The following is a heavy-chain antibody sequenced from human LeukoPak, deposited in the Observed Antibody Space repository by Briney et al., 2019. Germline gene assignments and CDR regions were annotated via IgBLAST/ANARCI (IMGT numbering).Heavy chain of an antibody. V-gene: IGHV3-64D*06. CDR2: ISSDGGGT. D-gene: IGHD2-2*01. J-gene: IGHJ3*01. CDR1: GFTFNSYS. Sequence: GGSLRLSSSASGFTFNSYSMHWVRQAPGKGLEYVSAISSDGGGTYYADSVKGRFTISRDNSKNTLDLQMSSLRVEDTAVYYCVKDFSFCTTTSCYVGGYPAFDVWGQGTTVTVSS. CDR3: VKDFSFCTTTSCYVGGYPAFDV.